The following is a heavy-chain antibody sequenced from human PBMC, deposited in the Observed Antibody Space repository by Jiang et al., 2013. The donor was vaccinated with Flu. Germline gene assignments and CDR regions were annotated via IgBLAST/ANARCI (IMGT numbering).Heavy chain of an antibody. Sequence: GAEVKKPGASVKVSCKASGYTFTSYYMHWVRQAPGQGLEWMGIINPSGGSTSYAQKFQGRVTMTRDTSTSTVYMELSSLRSEDTAVYYCARDTYSSGPHILLSGMDVWGQGTTVTVSS. D-gene: IGHD6-19*01. CDR2: INPSGGST. CDR1: GYTFTSYY. CDR3: ARDTYSSGPHILLSGMDV. J-gene: IGHJ6*02. V-gene: IGHV1-46*01.